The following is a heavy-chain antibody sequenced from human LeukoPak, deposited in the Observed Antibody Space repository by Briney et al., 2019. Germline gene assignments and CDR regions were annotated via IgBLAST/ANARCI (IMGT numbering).Heavy chain of an antibody. D-gene: IGHD6-6*01. Sequence: SETLSLTCTVYGGSFSDYYWSWIRQPAGKGLEWIGRIYTSGSTNYNPSLKSRVTISVDTSKNQFSLKLSSVTAADTAVYYCARDQPPSSSPYYYYYYMDVWGKGTTVTVSS. V-gene: IGHV4-4*07. CDR2: IYTSGST. J-gene: IGHJ6*03. CDR1: GGSFSDYY. CDR3: ARDQPPSSSPYYYYYYMDV.